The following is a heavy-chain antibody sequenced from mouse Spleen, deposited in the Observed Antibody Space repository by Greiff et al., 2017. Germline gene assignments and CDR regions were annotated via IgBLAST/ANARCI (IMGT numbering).Heavy chain of an antibody. Sequence: VQLQQSGAELVKPGASVKLSCTASGFNIKDYYMHWVKQRTEQGLEWIGRIDPEDGETKYAPKFQGKATITADKSSSTAYMQLKSLTSEDSAVYYCARSLIWAFDYWGQGTTLTVSS. D-gene: IGHD4-1*01. V-gene: IGHV14-2*01. CDR3: ARSLIWAFDY. CDR2: IDPEDGET. J-gene: IGHJ2*01. CDR1: GFNIKDYY.